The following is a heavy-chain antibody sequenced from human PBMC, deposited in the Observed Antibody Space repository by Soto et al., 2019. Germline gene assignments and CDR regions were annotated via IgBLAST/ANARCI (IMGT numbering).Heavy chain of an antibody. CDR3: ATGTRDGYNLWYFDP. J-gene: IGHJ2*01. D-gene: IGHD1-7*01. Sequence: QVQLVQSGAELKKPGSSVKVSCKASGGTFGNFAISWVRQAPGQGPEWVAGIIPIYGTSNYADDFRGRITLPGAKSTATAYLERRSLRSEETACYYWATGTRDGYNLWYFDPWGRGTQVTVSS. V-gene: IGHV1-69*06. CDR1: GGTFGNFA. CDR2: IIPIYGTS.